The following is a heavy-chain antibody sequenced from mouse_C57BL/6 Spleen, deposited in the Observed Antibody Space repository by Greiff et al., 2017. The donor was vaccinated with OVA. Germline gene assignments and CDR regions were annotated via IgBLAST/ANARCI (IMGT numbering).Heavy chain of an antibody. J-gene: IGHJ1*03. D-gene: IGHD2-2*01. CDR1: GFTFSSYG. CDR2: ISSGGSYT. Sequence: EVQGVESGGDLVKPGGSLKLSCAASGFTFSSYGMSWVRQTPDKRLEWVATISSGGSYTYYPDSVKGRFTISRDNAKNTLYLQMSSLKSEDTAMYYCARHGHDGPYWYFDVWGTGTTVTVSS. CDR3: ARHGHDGPYWYFDV. V-gene: IGHV5-6*01.